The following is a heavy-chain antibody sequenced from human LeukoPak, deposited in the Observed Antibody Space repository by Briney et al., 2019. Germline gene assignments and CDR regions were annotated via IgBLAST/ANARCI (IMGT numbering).Heavy chain of an antibody. D-gene: IGHD3-3*01. CDR2: IKEDGSQK. CDR1: GFTFNNDW. CDR3: ARDYAPTSDADFWSGLGYAY. J-gene: IGHJ4*02. V-gene: IGHV3-7*01. Sequence: GGSLRLSCAASGFTFNNDWMNWVRQAPGKGLEWVANIKEDGSQKYYMDSVKGRFTISRDSAKNTLYLQMNSLRAEDTAVYYCARDYAPTSDADFWSGLGYAYWGQGTLVTVSS.